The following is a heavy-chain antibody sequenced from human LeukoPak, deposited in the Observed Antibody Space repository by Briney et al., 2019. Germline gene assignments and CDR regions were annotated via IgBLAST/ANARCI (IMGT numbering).Heavy chain of an antibody. CDR1: GFTVSSNY. D-gene: IGHD6-13*01. CDR3: AREGIAAAGENYYYYYGMDV. CDR2: IYSGGST. V-gene: IGHV3-66*01. J-gene: IGHJ6*02. Sequence: GGSLRLSCAASGFTVSSNYMSSVRQAPGKGLEWVSVIYSGGSTYYADSVKGRFTISRDNSKNTLYLQMNSLRAEDTAVYYCAREGIAAAGENYYYYYGMDVRGQGTTVTVSS.